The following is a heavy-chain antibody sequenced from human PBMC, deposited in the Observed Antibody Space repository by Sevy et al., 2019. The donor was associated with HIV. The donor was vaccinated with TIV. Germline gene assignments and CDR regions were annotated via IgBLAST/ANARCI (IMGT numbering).Heavy chain of an antibody. CDR1: GFTFSNYD. J-gene: IGHJ6*02. CDR3: AREGGYTDQGMDV. V-gene: IGHV3-48*01. Sequence: GGSLRLSCAASGFTFSNYDMNWVRQAPGKGVEWVSYISSDSSCIYYADSVKGRLTISRDNAKNSLYVQMNRLRAEDTAVYYCAREGGYTDQGMDVWGQGTTVTVSS. D-gene: IGHD5-12*01. CDR2: ISSDSSCI.